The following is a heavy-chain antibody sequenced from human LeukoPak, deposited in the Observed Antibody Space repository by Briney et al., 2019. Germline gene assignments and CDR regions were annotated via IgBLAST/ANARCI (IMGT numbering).Heavy chain of an antibody. J-gene: IGHJ6*02. CDR1: GFTFSSYW. D-gene: IGHD3-10*01. Sequence: GGSLRLSCAASGFTFSSYWMSWVRQAPGKGLEWVANIKQDGSEKYYVDSVKGRFTISRDNAKNSLYLQMNSLRAEDTAVYYCAREGWFGELLWYYYYGMDVWGQGTTVTVSS. V-gene: IGHV3-7*01. CDR3: AREGWFGELLWYYYYGMDV. CDR2: IKQDGSEK.